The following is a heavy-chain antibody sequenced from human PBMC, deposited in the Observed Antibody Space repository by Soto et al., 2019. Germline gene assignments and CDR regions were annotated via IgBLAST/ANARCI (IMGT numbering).Heavy chain of an antibody. Sequence: SLRLSCTASEITLNIYWMHWIRQAPGKGLVWVSRINPESTTLTYADSVTGRFTISRDSAKNTLYLQMNGLSAEDTAIYYCTKDTFGAWDYWGQGTLVTVSS. V-gene: IGHV3-74*01. CDR1: EITLNIYW. CDR3: TKDTFGAWDY. J-gene: IGHJ4*02. D-gene: IGHD3-10*01. CDR2: INPESTTL.